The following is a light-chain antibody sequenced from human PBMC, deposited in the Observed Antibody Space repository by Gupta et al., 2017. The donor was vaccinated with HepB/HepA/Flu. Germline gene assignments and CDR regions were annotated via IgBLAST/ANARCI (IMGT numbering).Light chain of an antibody. Sequence: QSALTQPRSVSGSPGQSVTISCTATISDVGGYNFVSWYQVHPGKAPKLIISDVSERPSGVPDRFSGSKSGNTASLTISGLQAEDEADYYCCSYAGSPYVFGTGTRVAVL. CDR2: DVS. V-gene: IGLV2-11*01. J-gene: IGLJ1*01. CDR1: ISDVGGYNF. CDR3: CSYAGSPYV.